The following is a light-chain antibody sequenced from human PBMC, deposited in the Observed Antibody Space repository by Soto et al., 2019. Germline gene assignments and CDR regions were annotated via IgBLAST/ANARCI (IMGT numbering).Light chain of an antibody. J-gene: IGLJ2*01. CDR1: SSDIGGYNY. CDR2: DVS. Sequence: QSVLTQPASVSGSPGQSITIPCTGTSSDIGGYNYVSWYLQHPGKAPQLMIYDVSNRPSGVSNRFSGSKSGNTASLTISGLQAEDEADYYCTSYTSSVSRYVFGGGTKLTVL. V-gene: IGLV2-14*01. CDR3: TSYTSSVSRYV.